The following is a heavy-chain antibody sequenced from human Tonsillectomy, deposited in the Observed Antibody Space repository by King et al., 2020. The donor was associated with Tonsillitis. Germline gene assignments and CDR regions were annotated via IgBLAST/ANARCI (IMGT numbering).Heavy chain of an antibody. V-gene: IGHV4-4*02. D-gene: IGHD3-22*01. CDR2: IYHSGNT. Sequence: VQLQESGPGLVKPSGTLSLTCAVSGGSISNSNWWSWVRQPPGKGLEWIGEIYHSGNTYYNPSLKSRVTISVDKSKNQFSLKLSSVTAADTAAYYCASRDSYESSGYRAWGQGTLVTVSS. J-gene: IGHJ5*02. CDR1: GGSISNSNW. CDR3: ASRDSYESSGYRA.